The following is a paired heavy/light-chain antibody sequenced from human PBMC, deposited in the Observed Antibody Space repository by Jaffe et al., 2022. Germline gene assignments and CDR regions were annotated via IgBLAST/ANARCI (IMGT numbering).Light chain of an antibody. V-gene: IGKV3-15*01. Sequence: EIVMTQSPDTLSVFPGERVTLSCRASQSVSIYLAWYQQKPGQAPRLLIYSASTRATGIPARFSGAGSGTEFTLTISSLQSEDSALYYCQHHREWPLAFGGGTKVEIK. J-gene: IGKJ4*01. CDR1: QSVSIY. CDR3: QHHREWPLA. CDR2: SAS.
Heavy chain of an antibody. D-gene: IGHD2-2*01. J-gene: IGHJ4*02. CDR1: GFTFSSYG. V-gene: IGHV3-30*02. CDR3: TKDYASGAHFEY. CDR2: IHYNGLFQ. Sequence: QVQLVESGGGVVQPGDSLTLSCAASGFTFSSYGMHWVRQAPGKGLEWVAFIHYNGLFQYYADSVKDRFTISRDQSKRMVYLQMTSLRIEDTALYYCTKDYASGAHFEYWGRGTLVTVSS.